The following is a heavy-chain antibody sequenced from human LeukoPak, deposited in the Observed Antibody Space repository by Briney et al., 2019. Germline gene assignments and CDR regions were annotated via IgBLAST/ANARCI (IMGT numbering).Heavy chain of an antibody. CDR1: GYTFTSYG. Sequence: GASVKVSCKASGYTFTSYGISWVRQAPGQGLEWMGWISAYNGNTNYAQKLQGRVTMTTDTSTSTAYMELRSLRSDDTAVYYCARVLRYFDWLLYGDYWGQGTLVTVSS. V-gene: IGHV1-18*01. D-gene: IGHD3-9*01. J-gene: IGHJ4*02. CDR2: ISAYNGNT. CDR3: ARVLRYFDWLLYGDY.